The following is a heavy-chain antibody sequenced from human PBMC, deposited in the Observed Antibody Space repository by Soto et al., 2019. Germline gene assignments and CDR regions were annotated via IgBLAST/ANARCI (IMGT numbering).Heavy chain of an antibody. CDR1: GFTFSSYA. J-gene: IGHJ6*03. V-gene: IGHV3-23*01. Sequence: GGSLRLSCAASGFTFSSYAMSWVRQAPGKGLEWVSAISGSGGSTYYADSVKGRFTISRDNSKNTLYLQMNSLRAEDTAVYYCANGPTYDILTGYYYYYYMDVWGKGTTVTVSS. CDR3: ANGPTYDILTGYYYYYYMDV. D-gene: IGHD3-9*01. CDR2: ISGSGGST.